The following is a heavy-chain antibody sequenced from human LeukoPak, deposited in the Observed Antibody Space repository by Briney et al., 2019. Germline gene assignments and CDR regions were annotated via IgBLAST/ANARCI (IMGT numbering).Heavy chain of an antibody. Sequence: PGGSLRLSCDASGFTFSTYAMHWVRQAPGKGLEWVAAISSDGNHKHFADSVKGRFSISRDNSKNTLYLQLNSLRAEDTAVYYCARDRLPPPGVYWFDPWGQGTLVTVSS. J-gene: IGHJ5*02. D-gene: IGHD5-12*01. CDR1: GFTFSTYA. CDR2: ISSDGNHK. V-gene: IGHV3-30-3*01. CDR3: ARDRLPPPGVYWFDP.